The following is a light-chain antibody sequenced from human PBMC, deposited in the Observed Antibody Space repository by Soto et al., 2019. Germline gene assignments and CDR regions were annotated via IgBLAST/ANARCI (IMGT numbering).Light chain of an antibody. CDR2: TAS. Sequence: ESVLTQSPGTLSLSPRERASLSCRASQSVSSNYLAWFQKKPGQAPRLLISTASSRATGIPDRFSGSGSGTDFTLTITRLEPEDFAVYECLQYGSSTHTVGQGTRLEIK. J-gene: IGKJ5*01. CDR1: QSVSSNY. V-gene: IGKV3-20*01. CDR3: LQYGSSTHT.